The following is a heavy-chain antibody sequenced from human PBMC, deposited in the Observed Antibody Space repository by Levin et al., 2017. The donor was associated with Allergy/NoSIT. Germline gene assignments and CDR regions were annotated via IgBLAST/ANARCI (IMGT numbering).Heavy chain of an antibody. Sequence: GESLKISCKASGYTFTTYDINWVRQATGQGLEWMGWMNPNSGNTGYAQKFQGRVTMTRNTSISTAYMELSSLRSEDTAVYYCARDLKRDFGRWGQGTLVSVSS. D-gene: IGHD3-10*01. CDR1: GYTFTTYD. V-gene: IGHV1-8*01. CDR2: MNPNSGNT. J-gene: IGHJ4*02. CDR3: ARDLKRDFGR.